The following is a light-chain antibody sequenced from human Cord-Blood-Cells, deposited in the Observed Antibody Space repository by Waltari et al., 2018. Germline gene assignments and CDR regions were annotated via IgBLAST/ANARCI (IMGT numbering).Light chain of an antibody. CDR1: SSDVGSYNL. V-gene: IGLV2-23*01. CDR2: EGS. CDR3: CSYAGSVV. Sequence: QSALTQPASGSGSPGQSITISCTGPSSDVGSYNLVSWYQQHPGKAPKLMIYEGSKRPSGVSNRFAGSKSGNTASLTISGLQAEDEADYYCCSYAGSVVFGGGTKLTVL. J-gene: IGLJ2*01.